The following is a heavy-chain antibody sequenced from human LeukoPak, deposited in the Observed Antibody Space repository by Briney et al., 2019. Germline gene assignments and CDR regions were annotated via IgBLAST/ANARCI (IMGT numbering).Heavy chain of an antibody. J-gene: IGHJ6*02. CDR2: ISSSSSYI. CDR3: ARKGVYCSSTSCQIPYGMDV. V-gene: IGHV3-21*01. D-gene: IGHD2-2*01. Sequence: GESLKISCAASGFTFSSYSMNWVRQAPGKGLEWVSSISSSSSYIYYADSVKGRFTISRDNAKNSLYLQMNSLRAEDTAVYYCARKGVYCSSTSCQIPYGMDVWGQGTTVTVSS. CDR1: GFTFSSYS.